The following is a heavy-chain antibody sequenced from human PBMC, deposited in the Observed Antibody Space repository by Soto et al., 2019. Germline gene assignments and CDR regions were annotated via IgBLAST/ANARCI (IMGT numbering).Heavy chain of an antibody. V-gene: IGHV1-69*08. CDR3: ARGPLVVFNYFES. J-gene: IGHJ4*02. Sequence: QVQLVQSGAEVKKPGSSVKVSCKASGGTFRNYPINWVRQAPGQGLEWMGSIFPLTDTPEYAQNFQARLTISADKATSTAYMELSSLTSDDTAMYFCARGPLVVFNYFESWGQGTLVTVSS. CDR1: GGTFRNYP. CDR2: IFPLTDTP.